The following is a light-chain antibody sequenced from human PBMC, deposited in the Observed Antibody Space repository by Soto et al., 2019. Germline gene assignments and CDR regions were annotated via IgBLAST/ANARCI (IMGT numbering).Light chain of an antibody. CDR2: GAS. Sequence: EIVLTQSPGTLSLSPGERATLSCRASQTVSNSYLAWYQQKPGQAPRLLIYGASSRATDIPDRFSGSGSGTDFTLTISRLEPGDFAVYYCQQYNNWPRTFGQGTKVDIK. CDR3: QQYNNWPRT. V-gene: IGKV3-20*01. J-gene: IGKJ1*01. CDR1: QTVSNSY.